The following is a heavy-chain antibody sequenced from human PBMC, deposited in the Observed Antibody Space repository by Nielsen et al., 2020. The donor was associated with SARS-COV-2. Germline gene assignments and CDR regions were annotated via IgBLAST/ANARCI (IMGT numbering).Heavy chain of an antibody. CDR3: ARADRYYYGMDV. J-gene: IGHJ6*02. CDR2: IYTSGST. V-gene: IGHV4-61*02. Sequence: SETLSLTCTVSGGSISSGSYYWSWIRQPAGKGLEWIGRIYTSGSTNYNPSLKSRVTISVDTSKNQFSLKLSSVTAADTAVYYCARADRYYYGMDVWGQGTTVTVSS. CDR1: GGSISSGSYY.